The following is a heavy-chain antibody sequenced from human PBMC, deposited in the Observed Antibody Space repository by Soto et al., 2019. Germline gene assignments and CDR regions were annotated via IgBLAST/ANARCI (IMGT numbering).Heavy chain of an antibody. D-gene: IGHD3-3*01. Sequence: GGSLRLSCAASGFTFSSYGMHWVRQAPGKGLEWVAVIWYDGSNKYYADSVKGRFTISRDNSKNTLYLQMNSLRAEDTAVYYCARDASDFWSGYYNYYYGMDVWGQGTTVTVSS. CDR3: ARDASDFWSGYYNYYYGMDV. CDR1: GFTFSSYG. J-gene: IGHJ6*02. CDR2: IWYDGSNK. V-gene: IGHV3-33*01.